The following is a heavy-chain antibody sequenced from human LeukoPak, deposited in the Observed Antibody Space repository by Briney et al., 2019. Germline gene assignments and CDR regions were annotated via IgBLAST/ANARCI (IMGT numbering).Heavy chain of an antibody. Sequence: PGGSLRLSCAASGFTFSSYAMSWVRQAPGKGLEWVSAISGSGGSTYYADSVKGRFTISRDNSKNTLYLQMNSLRAEDTAVYHCAKDRSRIVGPPKTWGQGTLVTVSS. CDR3: AKDRSRIVGPPKT. CDR2: ISGSGGST. D-gene: IGHD1-26*01. CDR1: GFTFSSYA. V-gene: IGHV3-23*01. J-gene: IGHJ5*02.